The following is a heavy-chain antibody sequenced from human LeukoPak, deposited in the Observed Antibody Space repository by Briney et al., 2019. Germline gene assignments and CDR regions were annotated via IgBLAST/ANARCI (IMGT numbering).Heavy chain of an antibody. CDR3: ARDRITMVRGVPNWFDP. Sequence: ASVKVSCKASGYTFTGYYVNWVRQAPGQGLEWMGWINPNSGGTNYAQKFQGRVTMTRDTSISTAYMELSRLRTDDTTVYYCARDRITMVRGVPNWFDPWGQGTLVTVSS. CDR2: INPNSGGT. D-gene: IGHD3-10*01. J-gene: IGHJ5*02. CDR1: GYTFTGYY. V-gene: IGHV1-2*02.